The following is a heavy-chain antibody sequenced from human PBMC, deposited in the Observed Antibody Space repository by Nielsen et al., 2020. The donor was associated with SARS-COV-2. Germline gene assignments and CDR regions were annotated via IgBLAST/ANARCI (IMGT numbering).Heavy chain of an antibody. V-gene: IGHV3-33*01. CDR2: IWYDGSNK. D-gene: IGHD6-6*01. CDR3: ARHRRSPSIAARARYYYYYMDV. J-gene: IGHJ6*03. Sequence: VRQAPGKGLEWVAVIWYDGSNKYYADSVKGRFTISRDNSKNTLYLQMNSLKASDTAMYYCARHRRSPSIAARARYYYYYMDVWGKGTTVTVSS.